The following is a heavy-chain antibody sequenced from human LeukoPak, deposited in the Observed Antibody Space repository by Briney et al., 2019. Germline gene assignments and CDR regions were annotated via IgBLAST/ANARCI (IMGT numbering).Heavy chain of an antibody. CDR2: IGIDSGNT. J-gene: IGHJ4*02. Sequence: GGSLRLSCAASGFAFGTYGLHWVRQAPGKGLEWISYIGIDSGNTNYADSVKGRFTISGDKAKNSLYLQMNSLRVEDTAVYYCARDYKYAFDNWGQGTLVTVSS. CDR3: ARDYKYAFDN. V-gene: IGHV3-48*01. D-gene: IGHD5-24*01. CDR1: GFAFGTYG.